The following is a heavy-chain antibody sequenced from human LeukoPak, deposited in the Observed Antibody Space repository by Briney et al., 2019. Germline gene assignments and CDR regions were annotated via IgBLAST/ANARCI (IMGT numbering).Heavy chain of an antibody. CDR1: XGSFSGYY. CDR2: INHSGGT. CDR3: ARGGRDGYNSGDY. V-gene: IGHV4-34*01. Sequence: LKPPETLSLTCAVYXGSFSGYYWSWIRQPPGKGLEWIGEINHSGGTNYNPSLKSRVTISVDTSKNQFSLKLSSVTAADTAVYYCARGGRDGYNSGDYWGQGTLVTVSS. J-gene: IGHJ4*02. D-gene: IGHD5-24*01.